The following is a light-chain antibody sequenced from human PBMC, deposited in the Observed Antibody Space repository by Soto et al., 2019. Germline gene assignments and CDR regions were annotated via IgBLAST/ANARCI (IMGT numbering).Light chain of an antibody. CDR3: SSYAGSNNFV. J-gene: IGLJ1*01. Sequence: QPVLTQPPSASGFPGQSVTIPCTGTSSDVGYYDYVSWYQQHPGKAPKLVIYEVTKRPSGVPDRVSASKSGNTASLTVSGLRAEDEADYYCSSYAGSNNFVFGSGTKVTVL. CDR2: EVT. CDR1: SSDVGYYDY. V-gene: IGLV2-8*01.